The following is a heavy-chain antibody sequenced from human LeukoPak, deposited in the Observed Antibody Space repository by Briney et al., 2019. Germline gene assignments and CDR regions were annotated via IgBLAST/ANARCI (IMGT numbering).Heavy chain of an antibody. V-gene: IGHV3-49*03. D-gene: IGHD6-19*01. CDR3: TRDGGEHWLPSYYFDY. CDR1: GFIFGDYA. Sequence: PGGSLRLSCTASGFIFGDYAMSWFRQAPGKGLEWVGFIRSKAYGGTPEYAASVEGRFTISRDDSKSIAYLQMNSLKIEDTAVYYCTRDGGEHWLPSYYFDYWGQGTLVTVSS. J-gene: IGHJ4*02. CDR2: IRSKAYGGTP.